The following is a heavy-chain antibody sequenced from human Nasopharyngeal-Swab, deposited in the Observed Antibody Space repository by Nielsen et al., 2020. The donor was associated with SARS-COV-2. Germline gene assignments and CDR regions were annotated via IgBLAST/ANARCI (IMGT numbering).Heavy chain of an antibody. Sequence: GESLKISCAASGFTFSSYGMNWVRQAPGKGLEWLSYISSSGGTIYSADSVMGRFTVSRDNAKNSLFLQMNRLRAEDTAVYYCAREAPSGDIDYWGQGTLVTVSS. J-gene: IGHJ4*02. CDR3: AREAPSGDIDY. CDR1: GFTFSSYG. CDR2: ISSSGGTI. D-gene: IGHD4-17*01. V-gene: IGHV3-48*04.